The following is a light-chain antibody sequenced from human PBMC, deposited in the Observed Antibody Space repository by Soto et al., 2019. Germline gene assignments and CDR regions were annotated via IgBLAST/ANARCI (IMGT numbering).Light chain of an antibody. CDR2: GYI. Sequence: QSALTQPTSVSGAPGQRVAISCTGSNSNIGADFDVHWYQHLPGTAPKLLIYGYINRPSGVPDRFSGSKSGTSASLAITGLQAEDEADYYCHSYDSSLNGYVFGTGTKVTVL. V-gene: IGLV1-40*01. J-gene: IGLJ1*01. CDR1: NSNIGADFD. CDR3: HSYDSSLNGYV.